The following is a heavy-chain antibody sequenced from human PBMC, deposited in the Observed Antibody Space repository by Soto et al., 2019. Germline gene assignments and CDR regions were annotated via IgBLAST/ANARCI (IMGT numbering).Heavy chain of an antibody. D-gene: IGHD3-22*01. CDR3: ARDQGYYDSSGYYELYFDY. Sequence: ASVKVSCKASGYTFTSYAMHWVRQAPGQRLEWMGWINAGNGNTKYSQKFQGRVTITRDTSASTAYMELSSLRSEDTAVYYCARDQGYYDSSGYYELYFDYWGQGTLVTVSS. V-gene: IGHV1-3*01. CDR1: GYTFTSYA. J-gene: IGHJ4*02. CDR2: INAGNGNT.